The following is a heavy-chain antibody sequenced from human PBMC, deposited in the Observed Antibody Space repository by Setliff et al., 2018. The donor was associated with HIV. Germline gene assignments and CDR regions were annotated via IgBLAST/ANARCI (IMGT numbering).Heavy chain of an antibody. CDR3: ARDGTTFLAAMDV. Sequence: GGSLRLSCAASGFTFSHYGMHWVRQAPGKGLEWVAFIRYDGSNKYYADSVRGRFTISRDNARNSLYLQMNSLRADDTAVYYCARDGTTFLAAMDVWGKGTTVTVSS. CDR1: GFTFSHYG. V-gene: IGHV3-30*02. CDR2: IRYDGSNK. D-gene: IGHD3-3*02. J-gene: IGHJ6*03.